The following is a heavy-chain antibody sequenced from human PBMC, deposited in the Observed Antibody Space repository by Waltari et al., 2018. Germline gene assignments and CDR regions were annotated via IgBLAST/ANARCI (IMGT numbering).Heavy chain of an antibody. D-gene: IGHD6-13*01. J-gene: IGHJ4*02. Sequence: QLQLQESGPGLVKPSETLSLTCTVSGGSISSSSYYWGWIRQPPGKGLEWIGSIYYSGSTYYTPSLKSRVTISVDTSKNQFSLKLSSGTAADTAVYYCARDGQQLVRSPSDYWGQGTLVTVSS. V-gene: IGHV4-39*07. CDR2: IYYSGST. CDR3: ARDGQQLVRSPSDY. CDR1: GGSISSSSYY.